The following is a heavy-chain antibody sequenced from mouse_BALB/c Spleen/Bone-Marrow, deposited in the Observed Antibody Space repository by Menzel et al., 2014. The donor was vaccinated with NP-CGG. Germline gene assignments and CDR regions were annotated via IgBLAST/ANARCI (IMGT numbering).Heavy chain of an antibody. D-gene: IGHD2-10*02. CDR3: SRGYGNCFDY. CDR1: GFTFSSSI. Sequence: EVQLVESGGGLVKPGGSLKLSCSASGFTFSSSIMSWVRQTPEKRLEWVATISTGGTYTYYPDSVKGRFTISRDNAKNTLYLQMSSLKSDTAMYYCSRGYGNCFDYWGQGTTLTVSS. CDR2: ISTGGTYT. J-gene: IGHJ2*01. V-gene: IGHV5-6-4*01.